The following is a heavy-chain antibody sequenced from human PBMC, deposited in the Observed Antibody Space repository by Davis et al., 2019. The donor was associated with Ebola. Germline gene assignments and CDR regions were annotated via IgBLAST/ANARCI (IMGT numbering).Heavy chain of an antibody. CDR3: ARDRGGGDGYQDY. Sequence: GESLKISCAASGFTFSSYGMHWVRQAPGKGLEWVAVIWYDGSNKYYADSVKGRFTISRDNSKNTLYLQMNSLRAEDTAVYYCARDRGGGDGYQDYWGQGTLVTVSS. V-gene: IGHV3-33*01. J-gene: IGHJ4*02. D-gene: IGHD5-24*01. CDR1: GFTFSSYG. CDR2: IWYDGSNK.